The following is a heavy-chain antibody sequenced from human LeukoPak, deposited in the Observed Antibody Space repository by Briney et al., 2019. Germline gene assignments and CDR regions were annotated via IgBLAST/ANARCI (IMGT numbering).Heavy chain of an antibody. Sequence: GGSLRLSCAASGFTFSSYWMSWVRQAPGKGLEWVSVIYSGGSTYYADSVKGRFTISRDNSKNTLYLQMDSLRAEDTAVYYCARGDYDILSWGQGTLVTVSS. D-gene: IGHD3-9*01. CDR2: IYSGGST. CDR3: ARGDYDILS. J-gene: IGHJ4*02. V-gene: IGHV3-66*01. CDR1: GFTFSSYW.